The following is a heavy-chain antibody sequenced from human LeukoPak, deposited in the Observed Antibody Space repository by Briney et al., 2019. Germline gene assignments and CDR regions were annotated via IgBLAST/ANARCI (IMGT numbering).Heavy chain of an antibody. V-gene: IGHV3-30*04. Sequence: GGSLRLSCAASGFTFSSYAMHWVRQAPGKGLEWVAVISYDGSNKYYTDSVKGRFTVSRDNSKNTLYLQMNSLRAEDTAAYYCAREYYDTTGYYPDYLGQGTLVTVSS. J-gene: IGHJ4*02. CDR3: AREYYDTTGYYPDY. CDR1: GFTFSSYA. CDR2: ISYDGSNK. D-gene: IGHD3-22*01.